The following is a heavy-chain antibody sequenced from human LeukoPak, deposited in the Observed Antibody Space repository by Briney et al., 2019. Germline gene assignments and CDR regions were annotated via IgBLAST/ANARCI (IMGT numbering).Heavy chain of an antibody. Sequence: ASVKVSCKASGYTFTDFYIHWVRQAPGQGLEWMGWINPKSGGTTYAQRFQGRVTMTRDTSISTAYMELSGLKSDDTAVYYCARDRSALGYRQFDYWGQETLVTVSS. D-gene: IGHD5-18*01. J-gene: IGHJ4*02. V-gene: IGHV1-2*02. CDR2: INPKSGGT. CDR1: GYTFTDFY. CDR3: ARDRSALGYRQFDY.